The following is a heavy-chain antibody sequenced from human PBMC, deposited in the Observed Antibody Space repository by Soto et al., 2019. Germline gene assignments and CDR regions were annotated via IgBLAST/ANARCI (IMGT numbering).Heavy chain of an antibody. J-gene: IGHJ4*02. CDR2: ISGSGVDT. Sequence: EVQLLESGGGLVQPGGSLRVSCAASGITFSSYVMSWVRQAPGGGLEWISAISGSGVDTYYADSVKGRFTISRDNSKNTLYLQIYSLRFEDTAVYYCAKRRGEGDFDNWGQGTLVTVSS. CDR3: AKRRGEGDFDN. V-gene: IGHV3-23*01. D-gene: IGHD3-16*01. CDR1: GITFSSYV.